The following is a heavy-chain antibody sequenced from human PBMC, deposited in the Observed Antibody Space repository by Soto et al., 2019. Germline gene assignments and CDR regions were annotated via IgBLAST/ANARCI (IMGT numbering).Heavy chain of an antibody. CDR3: ARDLGSGYDPGDY. CDR1: GGTFSIYA. V-gene: IGHV1-69*12. CDR2: IIPIIGTR. D-gene: IGHD5-12*01. Sequence: QVQLVQSGAEVKKPGSSVKVSCKASGGTFSIYAVSWVRQAPVQGLEWMGGIIPIIGTRNYANRFQCRITITGDESTSTAYMELSSLKSEDTAVYYCARDLGSGYDPGDYWGQGTLVTVSS. J-gene: IGHJ4*02.